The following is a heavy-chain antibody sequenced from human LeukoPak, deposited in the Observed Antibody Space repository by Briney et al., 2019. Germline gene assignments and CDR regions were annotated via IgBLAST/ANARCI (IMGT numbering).Heavy chain of an antibody. V-gene: IGHV4-59*12. CDR3: TKSRLGTDTSTVHSFAY. CDR2: IYYSGST. D-gene: IGHD4-11*01. Sequence: SETPSLTCTVSGGSISNYYWSWIRQPPGKGLEWIGYIYYSGSTNYNPSLKSRGTMSVDTSKNQVSLKLTSVTAADTAVYYCTKSRLGTDTSTVHSFAYWGQGILVTVSS. J-gene: IGHJ4*02. CDR1: GGSISNYY.